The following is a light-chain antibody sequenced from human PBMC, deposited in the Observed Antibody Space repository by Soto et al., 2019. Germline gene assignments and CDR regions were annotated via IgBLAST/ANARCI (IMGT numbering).Light chain of an antibody. CDR1: SSDVGGYNY. J-gene: IGLJ2*01. Sequence: QSALTQPPSASGSPGQSVTISCIGTSSDVGGYNYVSWYQQHPGKAPKLMIYEVSKRPSGVPDRCSGSKSGNTASLSVSGVQAEDEDDYYCSSYAASNNIGVFGGGTKLTVL. CDR2: EVS. V-gene: IGLV2-8*01. CDR3: SSYAASNNIGV.